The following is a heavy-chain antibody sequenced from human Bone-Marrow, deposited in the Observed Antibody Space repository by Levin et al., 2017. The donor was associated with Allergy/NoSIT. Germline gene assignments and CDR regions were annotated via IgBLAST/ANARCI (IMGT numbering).Heavy chain of an antibody. CDR3: ARTSLRLGESY. Sequence: GGSLRLSCAASGLTFGNYWMNWVRQAPGKGLEWVANINQDGNDKKYVDSVKGRFTISSDNAKNSVYLQMSSLRVEDTALYYCARTSLRLGESYWGQGTLVTVSS. J-gene: IGHJ4*02. CDR2: INQDGNDK. D-gene: IGHD3-16*01. CDR1: GLTFGNYW. V-gene: IGHV3-7*01.